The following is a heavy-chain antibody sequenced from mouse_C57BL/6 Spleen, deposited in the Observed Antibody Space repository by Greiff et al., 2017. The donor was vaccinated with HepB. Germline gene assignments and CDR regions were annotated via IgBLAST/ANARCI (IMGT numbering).Heavy chain of an antibody. CDR3: ARSTWDGDMDC. CDR1: GYAFSSYW. Sequence: QVQLQQSGAELVKPGASVKISCKASGYAFSSYWMNWVKQRPGKGLEWIGQIYPGDGDTNYNGKFKGKATLTADKSSSTAYMQLSSLTAEDSAVYCCARSTWDGDMDCWGQGTTVTVSS. J-gene: IGHJ4*01. D-gene: IGHD4-1*01. V-gene: IGHV1-80*01. CDR2: IYPGDGDT.